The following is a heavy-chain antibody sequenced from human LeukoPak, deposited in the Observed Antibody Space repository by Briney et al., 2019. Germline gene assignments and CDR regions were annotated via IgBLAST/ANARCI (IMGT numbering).Heavy chain of an antibody. CDR3: AKDSDCSSTSCYVEMDV. CDR2: ISGSGGST. J-gene: IGHJ6*02. V-gene: IGHV3-23*01. CDR1: GFTFSSYA. Sequence: GGSLRLSCAASGFTFSSYAMSWVRQAPWKELEWVSAISGSGGSTYYADSVKGRFTISRDNSKNTLYLQMNSLRAEDTAVYYCAKDSDCSSTSCYVEMDVWGQGTTVTVSS. D-gene: IGHD2-2*01.